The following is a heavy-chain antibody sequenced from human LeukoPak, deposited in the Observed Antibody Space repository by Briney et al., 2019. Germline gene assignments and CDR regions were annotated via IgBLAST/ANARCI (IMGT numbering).Heavy chain of an antibody. Sequence: SETLSLTCTASGGSISSYYWSWIRQPPGKGLEWIGYIYYSGSTNYNPSLKSRVTISVDTSKNQFSLKLSSVTAADTAVYYCARPTYSSGSYDYWGQGTLVTVSS. CDR2: IYYSGST. V-gene: IGHV4-59*08. CDR3: ARPTYSSGSYDY. J-gene: IGHJ4*02. CDR1: GGSISSYY. D-gene: IGHD6-19*01.